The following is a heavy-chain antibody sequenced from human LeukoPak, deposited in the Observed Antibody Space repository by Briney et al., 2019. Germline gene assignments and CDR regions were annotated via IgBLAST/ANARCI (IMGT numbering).Heavy chain of an antibody. CDR3: ARIAAVTTGNYYYYYMDV. Sequence: SETLSLTCAVYGGSFSGYYWSWFRQPPGKGLEWIGEINHSGSTNYNPSLKSRVTISVDTSKNQFSLKLSSVTAAGTAVYYCARIAAVTTGNYYYYYMDVWGKGTTVTVSS. CDR1: GGSFSGYY. V-gene: IGHV4-34*01. D-gene: IGHD4-17*01. CDR2: INHSGST. J-gene: IGHJ6*03.